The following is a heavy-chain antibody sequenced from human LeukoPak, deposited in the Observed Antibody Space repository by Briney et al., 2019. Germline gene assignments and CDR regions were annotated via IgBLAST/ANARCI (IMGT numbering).Heavy chain of an antibody. V-gene: IGHV3-30-3*01. CDR2: ISYDGSNK. Sequence: PGRSLRLSCAASGFTFSSYAMHWVRQAPGKGLEWVAVISYDGSNKYYADSVKGRFTISRDNSKNTLYLQMNSLRAEDTAVYYCARDAGYSSSWYGDWFDPWGQGTLVTVSS. D-gene: IGHD6-13*01. J-gene: IGHJ5*02. CDR1: GFTFSSYA. CDR3: ARDAGYSSSWYGDWFDP.